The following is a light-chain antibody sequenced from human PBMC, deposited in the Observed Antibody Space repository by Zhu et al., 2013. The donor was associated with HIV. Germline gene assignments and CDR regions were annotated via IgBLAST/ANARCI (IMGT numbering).Light chain of an antibody. CDR3: QQYVSSPPWT. Sequence: EIVLTQSPGTLSLSPGERATLSCRASQTVSSTYLAWYHQRPGQAPRLLIYTASTRATGVPDRFSATGSGTDFTLTISRLEPEDFGVYYCQQYVSSPPWTFGQGTKVEIK. J-gene: IGKJ1*01. V-gene: IGKV3-20*01. CDR2: TAS. CDR1: QTVSSTY.